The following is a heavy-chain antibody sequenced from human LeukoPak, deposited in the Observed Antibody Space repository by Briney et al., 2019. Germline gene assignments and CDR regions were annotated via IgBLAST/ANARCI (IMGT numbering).Heavy chain of an antibody. CDR2: MNPNSGNT. CDR3: ARFGYSYGYIIDY. J-gene: IGHJ4*02. Sequence: ASVKVSCKASGYTFTSYDINWVRQATGQGLEWMGWMNPNSGNTGYAQKFQGRVTMTRNTSISTAHMELSSLRSEDTAVYYCARFGYSYGYIIDYWGQGTLVTVSS. CDR1: GYTFTSYD. D-gene: IGHD5-18*01. V-gene: IGHV1-8*01.